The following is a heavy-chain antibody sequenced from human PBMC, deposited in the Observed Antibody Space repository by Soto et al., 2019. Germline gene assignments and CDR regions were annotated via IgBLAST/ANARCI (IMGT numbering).Heavy chain of an antibody. V-gene: IGHV3-74*01. D-gene: IGHD6-13*01. CDR3: VREPWGFSGTWYDY. CDR1: QFSFSSYW. J-gene: IGHJ4*02. Sequence: GGSLRLSCAASQFSFSSYWMHWVRQVPGKGPAWVSRINHDGSKTGYADSVKGRFTISRDNTNNTLYLQMNSLRVEDTAMYYCVREPWGFSGTWYDYWGQGTLVTVSS. CDR2: INHDGSKT.